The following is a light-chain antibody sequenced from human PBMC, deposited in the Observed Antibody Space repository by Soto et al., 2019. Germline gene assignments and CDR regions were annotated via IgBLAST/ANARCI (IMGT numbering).Light chain of an antibody. CDR1: QSVVSTY. Sequence: EILLTQSPGTLSLSPGERATLACRASQSVVSTYLAWYQQKPGQAPRLLINDASYRATGIPDRFSGSGSGTDFPLTISSLEPEDFAVFFCQQYGTSEIIFGQGTKVDIK. CDR2: DAS. J-gene: IGKJ1*01. CDR3: QQYGTSEII. V-gene: IGKV3-20*01.